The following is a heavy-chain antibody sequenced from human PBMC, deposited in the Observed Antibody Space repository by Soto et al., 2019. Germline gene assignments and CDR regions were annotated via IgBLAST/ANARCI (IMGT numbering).Heavy chain of an antibody. V-gene: IGHV3-74*01. J-gene: IGHJ4*02. CDR1: GFTFSSYW. Sequence: LRLSCAASGFTFSSYWMHWVRQAPGKGLVWVSRINSDGSSTSYADSVKGRFTISRDNAKNTLYLQMNSLRAEDTAVYYCARASDYGDYIVGTTEFDYWGQGTLVTVSS. CDR2: INSDGSST. CDR3: ARASDYGDYIVGTTEFDY. D-gene: IGHD4-17*01.